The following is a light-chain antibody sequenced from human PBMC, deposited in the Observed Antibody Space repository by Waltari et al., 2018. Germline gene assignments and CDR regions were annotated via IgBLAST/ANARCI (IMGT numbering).Light chain of an antibody. CDR1: QDISNF. CDR2: DAS. J-gene: IGKJ5*01. Sequence: DIQMTQSPSSLSASVGDRVTITCQASQDISNFLNWYQQKPGKAPKLLIYDASNLETGVPSRFSGSGAGTDFTFTISSLQPEDIATYYWQQYDRLPTFGQGTRLEIK. CDR3: QQYDRLPT. V-gene: IGKV1-33*01.